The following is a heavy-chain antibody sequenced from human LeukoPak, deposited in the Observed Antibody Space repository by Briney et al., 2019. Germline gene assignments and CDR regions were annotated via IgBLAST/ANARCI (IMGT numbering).Heavy chain of an antibody. CDR1: RGSFISYY. CDR2: IYYSGST. J-gene: IGHJ6*01. CDR3: ARHLSAYSSSSNYLFVLSL. V-gene: IGHV4-59*08. Sequence: SETLSLTCTVSRGSFISYYWSWIRQPPGKGLEWIGYIYYSGSTNYNPSLKSRVTISKDTSRNQFSLKLRSVTAADTAVYFCARHLSAYSSSSNYLFVLSLWGQGTTVTVS. D-gene: IGHD6-6*01.